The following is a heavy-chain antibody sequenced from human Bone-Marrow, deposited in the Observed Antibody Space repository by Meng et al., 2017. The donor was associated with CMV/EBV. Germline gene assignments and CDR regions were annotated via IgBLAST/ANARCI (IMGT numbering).Heavy chain of an antibody. J-gene: IGHJ6*02. CDR1: GYTFTGYY. CDR3: ARRRRGYYYGMDV. V-gene: IGHV1-69*10. D-gene: IGHD3-10*01. CDR2: IIPILGIA. Sequence: SVKVSCKASGYTFTGYYMHWVRQAPGQGLEWMGGIIPILGIANYAQKFQGRVTITADKSTSTAYMELSSLRSEDTAVYYCARRRRGYYYGMDVWGQGTTVTVSS.